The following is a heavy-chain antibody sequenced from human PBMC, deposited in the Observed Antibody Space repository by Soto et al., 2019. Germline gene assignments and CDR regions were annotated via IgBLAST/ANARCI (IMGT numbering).Heavy chain of an antibody. J-gene: IGHJ3*02. CDR2: INPNSGGT. D-gene: IGHD2-15*01. V-gene: IGHV1-2*04. CDR1: GSTFTGYY. Sequence: ASVKVSCKASGSTFTGYYMHWVRQAPGQGLEWMGWINPNSGGTNYAQKFQGWVTMTRDTSISTAYMELSRLRSDDTAVYYCARRGYCRGGSCRGADAFDIWGQGTMVTVSS. CDR3: ARRGYCRGGSCRGADAFDI.